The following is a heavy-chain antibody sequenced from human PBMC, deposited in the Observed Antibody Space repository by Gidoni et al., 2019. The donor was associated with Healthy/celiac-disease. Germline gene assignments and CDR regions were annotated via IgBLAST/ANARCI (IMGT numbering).Heavy chain of an antibody. CDR3: AKHGGSGWFDY. CDR1: GFTFDDYA. V-gene: IGHV3-9*01. D-gene: IGHD6-19*01. CDR2: ISWNSGSI. Sequence: EVQLVESGGGLVQPGRSLRLSCAASGFTFDDYAMHWVRQAPGKGLEWVSGISWNSGSIGYADSVKGRFTISRDNAKNSLYLQMNSLRAEDTALYYCAKHGGSGWFDYWGQGTLVTVSS. J-gene: IGHJ4*02.